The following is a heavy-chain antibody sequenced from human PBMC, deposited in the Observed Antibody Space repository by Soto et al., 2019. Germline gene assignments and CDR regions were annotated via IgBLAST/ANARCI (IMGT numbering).Heavy chain of an antibody. CDR3: ASSSAVAGDDAFEI. Sequence: ASVKVSCKASGYTFTGYYMHWVRQAPGQGLEWMGWINPNSGGTNYAQKFQGWVTMTRDTSISTAYMELSRLRSDDTAVYYCASSSAVAGDDAFEIWGQGTMVTVSS. CDR2: INPNSGGT. V-gene: IGHV1-2*04. D-gene: IGHD6-19*01. J-gene: IGHJ3*02. CDR1: GYTFTGYY.